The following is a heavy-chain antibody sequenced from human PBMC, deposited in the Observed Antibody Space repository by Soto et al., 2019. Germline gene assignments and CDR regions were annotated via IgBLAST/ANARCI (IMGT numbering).Heavy chain of an antibody. CDR3: PRGSRLAFDL. J-gene: IGHJ4*02. Sequence: GGSLILSCTASVFTCFDYALSLFHQAPGKGLEWVGFIRRNAYGGTTDYASSVKGRFTISIDDSKSIAYLQMNSLRTEDTAWYDCPRGSRLAFDLWGPGHMVTVAS. V-gene: IGHV3-49*03. CDR2: IRRNAYGGTT. D-gene: IGHD3-16*01. CDR1: VFTCFDYA.